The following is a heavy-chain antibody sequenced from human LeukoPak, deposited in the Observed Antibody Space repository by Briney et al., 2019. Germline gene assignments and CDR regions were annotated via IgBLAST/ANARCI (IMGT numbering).Heavy chain of an antibody. CDR2: IYYSGST. J-gene: IGHJ3*02. CDR1: GGSISSYY. V-gene: IGHV4-59*01. CDR3: AGYDSSGYRDAFDI. D-gene: IGHD3-22*01. Sequence: SETLSLTCTVSGGSISSYYWSWIRQPPGKGLEWIGYIYYSGSTNYNPSLKGRVTISVDTSKNQFSLKLSSVTAADTAVYYCAGYDSSGYRDAFDIWSQGTMVTVSS.